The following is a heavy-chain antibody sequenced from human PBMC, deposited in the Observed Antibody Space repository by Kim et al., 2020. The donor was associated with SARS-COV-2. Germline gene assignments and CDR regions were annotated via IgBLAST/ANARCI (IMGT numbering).Heavy chain of an antibody. V-gene: IGHV3-23*01. CDR2: VSGTAVNT. CDR1: GFSFSDYA. J-gene: IGHJ6*02. CDR3: ARGPGTTRGGFDYYAMDV. D-gene: IGHD1-1*01. Sequence: GGSLRLSCVASGFSFSDYAMSWVRQPPGQGLEWVSTVSGTAVNTYYTDSVKGRFTVSRDNAKNTVFLQINNVRGDDTALFFCARGPGTTRGGFDYYAMDVWGQGTTVTVSS.